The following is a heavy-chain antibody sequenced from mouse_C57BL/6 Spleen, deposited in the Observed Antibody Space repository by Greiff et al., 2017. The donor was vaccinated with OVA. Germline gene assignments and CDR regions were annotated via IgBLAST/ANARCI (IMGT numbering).Heavy chain of an antibody. Sequence: QVQLQQSGPELVKPGASVKISCKASGYSFTSYYIHWVKQRPGQGLEWIGWIYPGSGNTKYNEKFKGKATLTADTSSSTAYMQLSSLTSEDSAVYSCAVSYDYLFAYWGQGTLVTVSA. D-gene: IGHD2-4*01. CDR3: AVSYDYLFAY. CDR2: IYPGSGNT. CDR1: GYSFTSYY. J-gene: IGHJ3*01. V-gene: IGHV1-66*01.